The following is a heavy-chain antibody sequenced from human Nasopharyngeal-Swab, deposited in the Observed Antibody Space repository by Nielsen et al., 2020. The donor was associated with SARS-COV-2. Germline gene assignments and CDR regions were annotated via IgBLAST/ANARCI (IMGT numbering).Heavy chain of an antibody. V-gene: IGHV4-59*08. Sequence: SETLSPTCTVSGGSIGTYYWSWIRQLPGKGLEWIGYIYYTGSTMYNPSLKSRVTLSVDTSENQFSLRLTSVTAADSAVYYCARQDVSGSYRFMVYWGQGTLVTVSS. J-gene: IGHJ4*02. CDR1: GGSIGTYY. CDR2: IYYTGST. D-gene: IGHD3-16*02. CDR3: ARQDVSGSYRFMVY.